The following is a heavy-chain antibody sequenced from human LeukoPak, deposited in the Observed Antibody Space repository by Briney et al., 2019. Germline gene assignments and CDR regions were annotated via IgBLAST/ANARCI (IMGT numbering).Heavy chain of an antibody. J-gene: IGHJ4*02. CDR2: IRGKANSYAT. CDR1: GFTFSGSA. V-gene: IGHV3-73*01. CDR3: TRPHCSSTSCYRSFDY. Sequence: GGSLRLSCAASGFTFSGSAMHWVRQASGKGLEWVGRIRGKANSYATAYAASVKGRFTISRDDSKNTAYLQMNSLKTEDTAVYYCTRPHCSSTSCYRSFDYWGQGTLVTVSS. D-gene: IGHD2-2*01.